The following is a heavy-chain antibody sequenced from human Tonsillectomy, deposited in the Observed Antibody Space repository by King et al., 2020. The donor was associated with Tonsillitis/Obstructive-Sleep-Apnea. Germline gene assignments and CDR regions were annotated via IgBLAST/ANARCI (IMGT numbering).Heavy chain of an antibody. V-gene: IGHV5-51*01. CDR1: GYSFTSYW. D-gene: IGHD3-22*01. Sequence: VQLVESGAEVKKPGESLKISCKGSGYSFTSYWIGWVRQMPGKGLEWMGIIYPGDSDTRYSPSFQGQVTISADKSISTAYLQGSSLKASDTAMYYCARREYYDSSGYYFDYWGQGTLVTVSS. CDR2: IYPGDSDT. J-gene: IGHJ4*02. CDR3: ARREYYDSSGYYFDY.